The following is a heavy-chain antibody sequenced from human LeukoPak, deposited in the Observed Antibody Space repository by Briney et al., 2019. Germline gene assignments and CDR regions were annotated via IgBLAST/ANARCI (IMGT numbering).Heavy chain of an antibody. J-gene: IGHJ6*03. V-gene: IGHV3-21*01. CDR1: EFTFSTYS. D-gene: IGHD3-16*01. Sequence: GGSLRLSCAASEFTFSTYSMNWVRQAPGKGLEWVSSISSSSSYIYYADSVKGRFTISRDNAKNSLYLQMNSLRAEDTAVYYCGGTPDAGPPYYYYYMDVWGKGTTVTVSS. CDR2: ISSSSSYI. CDR3: GGTPDAGPPYYYYYMDV.